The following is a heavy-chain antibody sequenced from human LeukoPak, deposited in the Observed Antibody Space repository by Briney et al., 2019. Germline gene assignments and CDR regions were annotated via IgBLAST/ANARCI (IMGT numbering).Heavy chain of an antibody. CDR2: ISSSSSYI. J-gene: IGHJ4*02. CDR1: VFTFSSYS. V-gene: IGHV3-21*01. D-gene: IGHD2-15*01. Sequence: GGSLRLSCAHSVFTFSSYSMNWVRQAPGKGLEWVSSISSSSSYIYYADSVKGRFTISRDNAKNSLYLQMNSLRAEDTAVYYCARAGGQVVVAATIDYWGQGTLVTVSS. CDR3: ARAGGQVVVAATIDY.